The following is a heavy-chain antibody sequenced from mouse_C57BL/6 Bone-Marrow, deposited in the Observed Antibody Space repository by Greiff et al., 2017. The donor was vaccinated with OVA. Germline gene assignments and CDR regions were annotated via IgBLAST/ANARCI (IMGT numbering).Heavy chain of an antibody. J-gene: IGHJ3*01. CDR1: GYTFTSYW. Sequence: VQLQQPGAELVKPGASVKMSCKASGYTFTSYWITWVKQRPGQGLEWIGDIYPGSGSTNYNEKFKSKATLTVDTSSSTAYMQLSSLTSEDAAVYYCARGDYSIYPFAYWGQGTLVTVSA. CDR2: IYPGSGST. V-gene: IGHV1-55*01. D-gene: IGHD2-5*01. CDR3: ARGDYSIYPFAY.